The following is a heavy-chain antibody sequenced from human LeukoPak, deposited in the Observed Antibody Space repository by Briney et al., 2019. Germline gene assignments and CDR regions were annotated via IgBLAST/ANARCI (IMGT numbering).Heavy chain of an antibody. J-gene: IGHJ4*02. D-gene: IGHD3-22*01. V-gene: IGHV3-33*01. Sequence: GGSLRLSCAASGFTFSSYGMHWGRQAPGKGLEWVAVMWYDESNKYYADSVKGRFTISRDNSKNTLYLQMTSLRAEDTAVYYCASLVGYDSSGYYSDYWGQGTLVTVSS. CDR2: MWYDESNK. CDR3: ASLVGYDSSGYYSDY. CDR1: GFTFSSYG.